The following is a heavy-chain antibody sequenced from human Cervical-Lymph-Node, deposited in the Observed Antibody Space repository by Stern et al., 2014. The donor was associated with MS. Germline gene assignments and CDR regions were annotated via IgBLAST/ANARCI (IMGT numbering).Heavy chain of an antibody. CDR3: ARGGYALLDY. D-gene: IGHD5-12*01. J-gene: IGHJ4*02. CDR1: GFIISDHY. V-gene: IGHV3-72*01. Sequence: VQLGQSGGGLVQPGGSLRLSCAASGFIISDHYMDWVRQAPGKGLEWVGRTRNKLNSYTTEYAASVKGRFTISRDDSKNSLYLQMNSLKTEDTAVYYCARGGYALLDYWGQGTLVTVSA. CDR2: TRNKLNSYTT.